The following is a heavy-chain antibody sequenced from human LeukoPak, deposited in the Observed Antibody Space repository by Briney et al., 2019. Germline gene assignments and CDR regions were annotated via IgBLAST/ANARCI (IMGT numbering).Heavy chain of an antibody. D-gene: IGHD6-19*01. CDR1: GFTFDDYA. CDR2: ISWNSGSI. CDR3: ASLSSGYY. J-gene: IGHJ4*02. V-gene: IGHV3-9*01. Sequence: GGSLRLSCAASGFTFDDYAMHWVRQAPGKGLEWVSGISWNSGSIGYADSVKGRFTISRDNAKNSLYLQMNSLRAEDTAVYYCASLSSGYYWGQGTLVTVSS.